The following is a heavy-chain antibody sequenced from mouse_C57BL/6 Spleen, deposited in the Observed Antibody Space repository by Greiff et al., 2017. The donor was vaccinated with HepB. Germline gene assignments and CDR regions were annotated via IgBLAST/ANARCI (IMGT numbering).Heavy chain of an antibody. D-gene: IGHD2-5*01. CDR2: LYPGDGDT. V-gene: IGHV1-82*01. J-gene: IGHJ2*01. Sequence: VKLMESGPELVKPGASVKISCKASGYAFSSSWMNWVKQRPGKGLEWIGRLYPGDGDTNYNGKFKGKATLTADKSSSTAYMQLSSLTSEDSAVYFCARGDSKYYFDYWGQGTTLTVSS. CDR3: ARGDSKYYFDY. CDR1: GYAFSSSW.